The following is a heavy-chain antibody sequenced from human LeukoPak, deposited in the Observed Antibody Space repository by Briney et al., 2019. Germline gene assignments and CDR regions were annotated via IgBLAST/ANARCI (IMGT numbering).Heavy chain of an antibody. J-gene: IGHJ4*02. CDR3: AKDKFNQPEGLFDY. D-gene: IGHD2-2*01. CDR1: GFTFSSYA. CDR2: ISGSGGST. V-gene: IGHV3-23*01. Sequence: PGVSLRLSCAASGFTFSSYAMSWVRQAPGKGLEWVSAISGSGGSTYYADSVKGRFTISRDNSKNTLYLQMNSLRAEDTAVYYCAKDKFNQPEGLFDYWGQGTLVTVSS.